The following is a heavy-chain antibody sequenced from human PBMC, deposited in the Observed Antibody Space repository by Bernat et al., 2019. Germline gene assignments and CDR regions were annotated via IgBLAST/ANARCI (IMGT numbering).Heavy chain of an antibody. D-gene: IGHD6-19*01. V-gene: IGHV3-48*03. Sequence: EVQLVESGGGLVQPGGSLRLSCAASGFTFSSYEMNWVRQAPGKGLEWVSYISSSGSTIYYADSVKGRFTISRDNAKNSLYLQMNSLRAEDTAVYYCASGYPIKIHSSGWNGYFQHWGQGTLVTVSS. CDR1: GFTFSSYE. J-gene: IGHJ1*01. CDR2: ISSSGSTI. CDR3: ASGYPIKIHSSGWNGYFQH.